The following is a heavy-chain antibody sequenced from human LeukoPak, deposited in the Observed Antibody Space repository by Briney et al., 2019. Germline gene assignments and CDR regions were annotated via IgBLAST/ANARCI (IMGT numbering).Heavy chain of an antibody. J-gene: IGHJ3*02. V-gene: IGHV3-30*01. D-gene: IGHD4-11*01. CDR2: ISYDGSNK. Sequence: GGSLRLSCAASGLAFSTYALTWVRQAPGKGLEWVAVISYDGSNKYYADSVKGRFTISRDNSKNTLYLQMNSLRAEDTAVYYCARATVTTNSHAFDIWGQGTMVTVSS. CDR3: ARATVTTNSHAFDI. CDR1: GLAFSTYA.